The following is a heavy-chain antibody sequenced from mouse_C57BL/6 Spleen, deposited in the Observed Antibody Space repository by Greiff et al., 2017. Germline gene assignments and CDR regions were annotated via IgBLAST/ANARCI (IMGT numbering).Heavy chain of an antibody. D-gene: IGHD2-2*01. Sequence: EVQLQQPGPELVKPGASVKMSCKASGYTFTDYNMHWVKQSHGKSLEWIGYINPNNGGTSYNQKFKGKATLTVHKSSSTAYMELRSLTSEDSAVYDCARGGSTMVTSWFAYWGQGTLVTVSA. J-gene: IGHJ3*01. V-gene: IGHV1-22*01. CDR1: GYTFTDYN. CDR2: INPNNGGT. CDR3: ARGGSTMVTSWFAY.